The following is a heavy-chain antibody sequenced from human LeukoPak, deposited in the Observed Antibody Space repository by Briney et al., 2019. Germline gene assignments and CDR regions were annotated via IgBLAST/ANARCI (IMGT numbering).Heavy chain of an antibody. Sequence: ASVKVSCKASGGTFSSYAISWVRQAPGQGLEWMGRIIPIFGTANYAQKFQGRVTITTDESTSTAYMELSSLRSEDTAVYYCERDRHYDILTGYFSRDWFDPWGQGTLVTVSS. V-gene: IGHV1-69*05. CDR3: ERDRHYDILTGYFSRDWFDP. D-gene: IGHD3-9*01. CDR1: GGTFSSYA. J-gene: IGHJ5*02. CDR2: IIPIFGTA.